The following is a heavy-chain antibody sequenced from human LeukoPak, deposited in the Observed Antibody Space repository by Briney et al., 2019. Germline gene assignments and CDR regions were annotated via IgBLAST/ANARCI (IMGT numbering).Heavy chain of an antibody. Sequence: ASVKVSCKASGYTFTGYYMHWVRQAPGQGLEWMGRINPNSGDTNYAQKFQGRVTMTRDTSISTAYMELSRLRYDTAVYYCARMNWDDSSGYYGPHFDYWGQGTLVTVCS. D-gene: IGHD3-22*01. CDR1: GYTFTGYY. CDR2: INPNSGDT. J-gene: IGHJ4*02. V-gene: IGHV1-2*06. CDR3: ARMNWDDSSGYYGPHFDY.